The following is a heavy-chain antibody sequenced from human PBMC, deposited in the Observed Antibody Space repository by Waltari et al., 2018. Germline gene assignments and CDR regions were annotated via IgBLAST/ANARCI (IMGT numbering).Heavy chain of an antibody. V-gene: IGHV1-18*04. CDR2: ISAYNGNT. J-gene: IGHJ4*02. D-gene: IGHD6-6*01. CDR1: GYTFTSYG. CDR3: ARAHSSASSDY. Sequence: QVQLVQSGAEVKKPGASVKVSFKASGYTFTSYGISWVRQAPGQGLEWMGWISAYNGNTNYEQKLQGRVNMTTDTSTSTAYMERRRLRSDDTAVYYCARAHSSASSDYWGQGTLVTVSS.